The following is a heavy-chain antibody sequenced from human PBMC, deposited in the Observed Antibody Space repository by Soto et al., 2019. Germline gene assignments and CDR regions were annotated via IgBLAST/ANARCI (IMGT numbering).Heavy chain of an antibody. Sequence: GGSLRLSCAASGFTFSSYGMHWVRQAPGKGLEWVAVISYDGSNKYYAYSAKGRFTLSRDNSKMTMYLQMNSLRAEYSSVYYCASRLADAFDIWGQGTMVTV. CDR3: ASRLADAFDI. CDR1: GFTFSSYG. CDR2: ISYDGSNK. V-gene: IGHV3-30*03. J-gene: IGHJ3*02.